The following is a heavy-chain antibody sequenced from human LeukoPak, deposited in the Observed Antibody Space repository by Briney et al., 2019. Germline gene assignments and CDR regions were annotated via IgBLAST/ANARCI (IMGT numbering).Heavy chain of an antibody. J-gene: IGHJ4*02. V-gene: IGHV1-2*02. D-gene: IGHD1-26*01. CDR3: ARRGSYYNVADY. CDR1: VYTFTGYY. Sequence: GASVNVSCKASVYTFTGYYMHWVRQAPGQGLEWMGWINPNSGVTNYAQKLQGRVTMTRDTSISTVYMELSRLRSDDTAVYYCARRGSYYNVADYWGQGTLVTVSP. CDR2: INPNSGVT.